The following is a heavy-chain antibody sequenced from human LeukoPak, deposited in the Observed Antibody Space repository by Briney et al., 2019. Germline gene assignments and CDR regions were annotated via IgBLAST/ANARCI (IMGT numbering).Heavy chain of an antibody. CDR3: ARPGKVSGVYYYYMDV. CDR1: GGSISSSSYY. D-gene: IGHD3-10*01. Sequence: PSETLSLXCTVSGGSISSSSYYWAWIRQPPGKGQEWIGTISYSGTTYYNPSLKSRTTTSVDTSNTPFSLKLSSVTAADTAVYYCARPGKVSGVYYYYMDVWGKGTTVTVSS. V-gene: IGHV4-39*01. CDR2: ISYSGTT. J-gene: IGHJ6*03.